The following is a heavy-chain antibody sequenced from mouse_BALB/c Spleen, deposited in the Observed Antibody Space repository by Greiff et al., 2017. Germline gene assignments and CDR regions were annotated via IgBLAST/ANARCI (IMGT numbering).Heavy chain of an antibody. D-gene: IGHD5-5*01. CDR3: ARALWDYRYAMDY. CDR1: GFAFSSYD. Sequence: EVHLVESGGGLVKPGGSLKLSCAASGFAFSSYDMSWVRQTPEKRLEWVAYISSGGGSTYYPDTVKGRFTISRDHAKNTLYLQMSSLKSEDTAMYYCARALWDYRYAMDYWGQGTSVTVSS. V-gene: IGHV5-12-1*01. CDR2: ISSGGGST. J-gene: IGHJ4*01.